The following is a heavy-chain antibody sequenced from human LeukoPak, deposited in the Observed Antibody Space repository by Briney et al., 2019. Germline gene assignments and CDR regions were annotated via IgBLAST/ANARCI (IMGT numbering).Heavy chain of an antibody. V-gene: IGHV3-48*03. CDR2: ISSSGSPI. D-gene: IGHD2/OR15-2a*01. CDR3: VRAYFSFWYFDY. J-gene: IGHJ4*02. Sequence: PGGSLRLSCVVSGXTFRSYEMNWVRQAPGKGLEWVSHISSSGSPIYYADSVKGRFTISRDNAKNSLYLQLNNLRAEDTAVYYCVRAYFSFWYFDYWGQGTLVTVSS. CDR1: GXTFRSYE.